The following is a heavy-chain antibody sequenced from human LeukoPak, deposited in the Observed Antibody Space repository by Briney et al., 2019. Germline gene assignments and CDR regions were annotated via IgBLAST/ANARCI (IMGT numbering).Heavy chain of an antibody. J-gene: IGHJ4*02. CDR1: GYSISSHYY. V-gene: IGHV4-38-2*02. D-gene: IGHD2/OR15-2a*01. Sequence: WETLSLTCTVSGYSISSHYYWCWIRQPPGKGVEWIGYIYYTGTTNYNPLLESRATISVDTSKNQFSLQLTSLSAADTAVYFCARGEEFERYYLGFWGQGTLVTVPS. CDR2: IYYTGTT. CDR3: ARGEEFERYYLGF.